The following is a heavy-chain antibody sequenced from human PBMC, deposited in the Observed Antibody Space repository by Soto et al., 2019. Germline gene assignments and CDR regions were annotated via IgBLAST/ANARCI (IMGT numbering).Heavy chain of an antibody. CDR2: ISAYNGNT. J-gene: IGHJ3*02. V-gene: IGHV1-18*01. Sequence: QVQLVQSGAEVKKPGASVKVSCKASGYTFTSYGISWVRQAPGQGLEWMGWISAYNGNTNYAQKLQGRVTMTTDTSTSTAYMELRSLRSDDTAVYYCARVTRGCWSSTSCLSDAFDIWGQGTMVTVSS. D-gene: IGHD2-2*01. CDR3: ARVTRGCWSSTSCLSDAFDI. CDR1: GYTFTSYG.